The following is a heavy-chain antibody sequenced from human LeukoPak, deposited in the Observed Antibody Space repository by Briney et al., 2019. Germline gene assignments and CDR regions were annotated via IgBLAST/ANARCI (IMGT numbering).Heavy chain of an antibody. CDR1: GFTFSTYA. J-gene: IGHJ3*02. CDR3: ARDSPMHAFDI. V-gene: IGHV3-23*01. Sequence: GGSLRLSCAASGFTFSTYALSWVRQAPGKGLEWVSGISGSGGSTYYADSVKGRFTISRDNSKNSLYLQMNSLRAEDTAVYYCARDSPMHAFDIWGQGTMVTVSS. CDR2: ISGSGGST.